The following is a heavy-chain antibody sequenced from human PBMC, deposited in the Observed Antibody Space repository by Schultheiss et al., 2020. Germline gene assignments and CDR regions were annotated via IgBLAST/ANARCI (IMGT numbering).Heavy chain of an antibody. J-gene: IGHJ6*02. Sequence: GGSLRLSCAASGFTFSSYDMHWVRQATGKGLEWVSAIGTAGDTYYPGSVKGRFTISRDNSKNTLYLQMNSLRAEDTAVYYCARDGNEEDYYYGMDVWGQGTTVTVSS. V-gene: IGHV3-13*01. D-gene: IGHD4-23*01. CDR2: IGTAGDT. CDR1: GFTFSSYD. CDR3: ARDGNEEDYYYGMDV.